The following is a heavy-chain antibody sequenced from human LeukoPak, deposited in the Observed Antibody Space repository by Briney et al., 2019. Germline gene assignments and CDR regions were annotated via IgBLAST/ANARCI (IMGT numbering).Heavy chain of an antibody. D-gene: IGHD5-24*01. V-gene: IGHV3-21*01. J-gene: IGHJ4*02. CDR1: GFNFSAYS. Sequence: GGSLRLSCAGSGFNFSAYSVNWVRQAPGKGLEWVSSITRSTSYIYFADSVRGRFTISRDNAKNSLYLQMNSLRAEDTAVYYCARDPNPRDGGYWGQGTLVTVSS. CDR2: ITRSTSYI. CDR3: ARDPNPRDGGY.